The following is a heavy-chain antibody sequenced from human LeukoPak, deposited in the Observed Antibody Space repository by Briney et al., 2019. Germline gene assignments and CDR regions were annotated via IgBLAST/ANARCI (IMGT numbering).Heavy chain of an antibody. Sequence: PSETLSLTCTVSGYSISSGYYWGWIRQPPGKGLEWIGSIYRSGSTYYNPSLKSRVTISVDTSKNQFSLKLSSVTAADTAVYYCAREDYRDYASWFDPWGQGTLVTVSS. CDR2: IYRSGST. J-gene: IGHJ5*02. V-gene: IGHV4-38-2*02. D-gene: IGHD4-17*01. CDR1: GYSISSGYY. CDR3: AREDYRDYASWFDP.